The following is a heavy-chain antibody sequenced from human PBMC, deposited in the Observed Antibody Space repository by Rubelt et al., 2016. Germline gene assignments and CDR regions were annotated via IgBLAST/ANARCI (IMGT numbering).Heavy chain of an antibody. CDR2: INHSGST. J-gene: IGHJ4*02. V-gene: IGHV4-34*01. Sequence: QVQLQQWGAGLLKPSETLSLTCAVYGGSFSGYYWSWIRQPPGKGLEWIGEINHSGSTNYNPSPRGRVTLSVDTCKNQFSLRLCSVTAADTAVYYCARIRGYSYGYLGKPFDYWGQGTLVTVSS. CDR1: GGSFSGYY. CDR3: ARIRGYSYGYLGKPFDY. D-gene: IGHD5-18*01.